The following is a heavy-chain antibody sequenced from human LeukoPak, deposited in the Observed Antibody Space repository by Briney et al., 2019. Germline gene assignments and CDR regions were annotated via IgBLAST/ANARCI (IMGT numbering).Heavy chain of an antibody. Sequence: ASVKVSCKVSGYTLTELSMHWVRQAPGKGLEWMGGFDPEDGETIYAQKFQGRVTMTEDTSTDTAYMELSSLRSEDTAVYYCAKDRIRGYSGYDHFDYWGQGTLVTVSS. CDR3: AKDRIRGYSGYDHFDY. D-gene: IGHD5-12*01. CDR1: GYTLTELS. V-gene: IGHV1-24*01. J-gene: IGHJ4*02. CDR2: FDPEDGET.